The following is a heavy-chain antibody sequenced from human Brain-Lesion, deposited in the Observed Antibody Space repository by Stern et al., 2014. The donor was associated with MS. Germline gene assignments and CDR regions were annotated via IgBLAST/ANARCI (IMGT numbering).Heavy chain of an antibody. D-gene: IGHD1-26*01. J-gene: IGHJ4*02. CDR1: GYTLTELS. V-gene: IGHV1-24*01. CDR3: ATLSPGAGGNYYRHFDY. CDR2: FDPEDGET. Sequence: VQLLESGAEVKKPGDSVKVSCTVSGYTLTELSMHWGRQAPTQGLEWMGGFDPEDGETIYAQKFQGRVTMTEDTSTDTAYMELSSLRSEDTSVYYCATLSPGAGGNYYRHFDYWGQGTLVTVSS.